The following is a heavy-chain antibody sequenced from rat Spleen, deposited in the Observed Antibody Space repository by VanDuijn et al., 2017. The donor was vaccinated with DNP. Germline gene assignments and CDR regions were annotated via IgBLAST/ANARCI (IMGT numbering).Heavy chain of an antibody. D-gene: IGHD1-7*01. CDR1: GFSLTRYH. Sequence: QVQPKESGPGLVQPSQTLSLTCTVSGFSLTRYHVHWVRQPPGEGLEWMGIIWSNGDTSYNSVLKSRLSISRDTSKSQVFLKMNGLQTEDTATYYCARGDYSYWGQGVMVKVSS. CDR3: ARGDYSY. V-gene: IGHV2-32*01. J-gene: IGHJ2*01. CDR2: IWSNGDT.